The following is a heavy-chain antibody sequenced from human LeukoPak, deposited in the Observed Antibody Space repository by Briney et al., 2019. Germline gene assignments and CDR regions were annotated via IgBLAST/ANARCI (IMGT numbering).Heavy chain of an antibody. CDR2: IYYSGST. D-gene: IGHD1-26*01. V-gene: IGHV4-59*08. CDR1: GGSISSYY. J-gene: IGHJ4*02. CDR3: ARGAFFDY. Sequence: PSETLSLTCTVSGGSISSYYWSWIRQPPGKGLEWIGYIYYSGSTNYNPSLKSRVTISVDTSKNQFSLKLTSVTAADTAVFYCARGAFFDYWGQGTLVTVSS.